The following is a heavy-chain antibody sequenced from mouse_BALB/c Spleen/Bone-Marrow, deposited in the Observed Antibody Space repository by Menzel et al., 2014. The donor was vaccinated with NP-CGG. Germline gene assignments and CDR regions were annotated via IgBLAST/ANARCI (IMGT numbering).Heavy chain of an antibody. Sequence: VHVKQSGPELVKPGASMKISCKASGYSSTGYTMNWVKQSHGKNLEWIGLINPYNGGTNYNQKFKDKATLTVDKSSSTAYMELLSLTSEDSAVYYCAREATTGYYFDYWGQGTTLTVSS. CDR1: GYSSTGYT. D-gene: IGHD1-1*01. V-gene: IGHV1-18*01. CDR2: INPYNGGT. CDR3: AREATTGYYFDY. J-gene: IGHJ2*01.